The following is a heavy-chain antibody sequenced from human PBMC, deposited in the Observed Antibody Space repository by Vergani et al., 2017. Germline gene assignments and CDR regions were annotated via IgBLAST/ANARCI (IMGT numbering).Heavy chain of an antibody. CDR2: IYTSGST. V-gene: IGHV4-61*02. J-gene: IGHJ6*03. CDR3: ARVSIVVVPAASYYYYYMDV. CDR1: GGSISSGSYY. D-gene: IGHD2-2*01. Sequence: QVQLQESGPGLVKPSQTLSLTCTVSGGSISSGSYYWSWIRQPAGKGLEWIGRIYTSGSTNYNPSLKSRVTMSVDTSKNQFSLKLSSVTAADTAVYYCARVSIVVVPAASYYYYYMDVWRK.